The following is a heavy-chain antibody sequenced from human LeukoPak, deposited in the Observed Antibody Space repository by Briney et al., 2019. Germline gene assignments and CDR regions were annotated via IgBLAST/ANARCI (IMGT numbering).Heavy chain of an antibody. V-gene: IGHV3-23*01. D-gene: IGHD3-10*01. Sequence: GGSLRLSCPASGFTFSSYAMSWVRQAPGKGLEWVASISGSGHKTYYADSVRGRFTVSRDNSRNTVYLQMNSLRAEDTAVYYCAKDFYGSGRYYDYGAFDVWGQGTMVTVSS. CDR1: GFTFSSYA. CDR3: AKDFYGSGRYYDYGAFDV. J-gene: IGHJ3*01. CDR2: ISGSGHKT.